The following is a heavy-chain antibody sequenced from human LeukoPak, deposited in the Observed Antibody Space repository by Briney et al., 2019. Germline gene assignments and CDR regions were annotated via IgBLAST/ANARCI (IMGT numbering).Heavy chain of an antibody. CDR2: IKTKADGGTT. V-gene: IGHV3-15*01. J-gene: IGHJ4*02. CDR3: TADMPASSRAADY. D-gene: IGHD2-15*01. Sequence: GGSLRLSCAASGLTFSDAWMSWVRQAPGMGLECVGRIKTKADGGTTEYAAPVKGRFSISRDDSKTTLYLQINSLRSEDTAVYYCTADMPASSRAADYWGQGTLVSVSS. CDR1: GLTFSDAW.